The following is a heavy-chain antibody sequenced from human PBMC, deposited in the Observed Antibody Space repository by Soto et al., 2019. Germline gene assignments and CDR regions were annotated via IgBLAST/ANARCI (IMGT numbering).Heavy chain of an antibody. Sequence: GSLRLSCAASGFTFSSYGMHWVRQAPGKGLEWVAVISYDGSNKYYADSVKGRFTISRDNSKNTLYLQMNSLRAEDTAVYYCAKDLGPPIIPPPGYGMDVWGQGTTVTVSS. CDR2: ISYDGSNK. D-gene: IGHD2-21*01. CDR3: AKDLGPPIIPPPGYGMDV. V-gene: IGHV3-30*18. J-gene: IGHJ6*02. CDR1: GFTFSSYG.